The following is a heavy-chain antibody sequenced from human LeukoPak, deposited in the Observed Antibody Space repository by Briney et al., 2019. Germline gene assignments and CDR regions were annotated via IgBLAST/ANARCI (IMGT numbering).Heavy chain of an antibody. CDR3: AGGTYYYDSSGYYDFDY. V-gene: IGHV3-7*01. D-gene: IGHD3-22*01. CDR2: IKQDGSEK. CDR1: GFTFSSYW. Sequence: GGSLRLSCAASGFTFSSYWMSWVRQAPGKGLEWVANIKQDGSEKYYVDSVKGRFTISRDNAKNSLYLQMNSLRAEDTAVYYCAGGTYYYDSSGYYDFDYWGQGTLVTVSS. J-gene: IGHJ4*02.